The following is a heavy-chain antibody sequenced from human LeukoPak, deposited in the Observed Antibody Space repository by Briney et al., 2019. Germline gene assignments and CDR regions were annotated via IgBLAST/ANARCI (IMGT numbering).Heavy chain of an antibody. V-gene: IGHV5-51*01. CDR3: ARAAPWYYYGSGRYYYGMDV. CDR1: GYSFTSYW. Sequence: GESLKISCKGSGYSFTSYWIGWVRQMPGKGLGWIGIIYPGDSDTRYSPSFQGQVTISADKSISTAYLQWSSLKASDPAMYYCARAAPWYYYGSGRYYYGMDVWGQGTTVTVSS. CDR2: IYPGDSDT. D-gene: IGHD3-10*01. J-gene: IGHJ6*02.